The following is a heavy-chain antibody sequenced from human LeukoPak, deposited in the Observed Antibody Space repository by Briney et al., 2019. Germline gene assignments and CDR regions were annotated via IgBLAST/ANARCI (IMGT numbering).Heavy chain of an antibody. D-gene: IGHD3-22*01. CDR1: GYTFTSSA. CDR3: ARSGAMIVVNGGGAFDI. Sequence: GASVKVSCKASGYTFTSSAMHWVRQAPGQRLEWMGWINAGNGNTKYSQKFQGRVTITRDTSVSTAYMELSSLRSEDTAVYYCARSGAMIVVNGGGAFDIWGQGTMVTVSS. J-gene: IGHJ3*02. V-gene: IGHV1-3*01. CDR2: INAGNGNT.